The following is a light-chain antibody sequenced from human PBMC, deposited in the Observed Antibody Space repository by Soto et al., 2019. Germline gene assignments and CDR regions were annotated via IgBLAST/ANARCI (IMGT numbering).Light chain of an antibody. J-gene: IGLJ2*01. CDR1: NYNIGNNH. V-gene: IGLV1-51*01. Sequence: QSVLTQPPSVSAAPGQKVTISCSGNNYNIGNNHISWYQQLPGTAPKLLIYDNNKRPSGIPDRFSGSKSGTSVTLAITGLHTGDEADYYCGTWDSSLSDVFFGGGTKLTVL. CDR3: GTWDSSLSDVF. CDR2: DNN.